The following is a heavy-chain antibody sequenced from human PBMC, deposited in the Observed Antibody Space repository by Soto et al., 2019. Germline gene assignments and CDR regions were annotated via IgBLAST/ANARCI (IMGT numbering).Heavy chain of an antibody. CDR3: ARDYPIYYYDSSGTFDY. J-gene: IGHJ4*02. D-gene: IGHD3-22*01. CDR2: ILYDGSNK. V-gene: IGHV3-30*09. Sequence: VGSLRLSCAASGFTFSSYAMHWVRQAPGKGLEWVAVILYDGSNKYYADSVKGRFAISRDNSKNTLYLQMNSLRAEDTAVYYCARDYPIYYYDSSGTFDYWGQGTLVTVSS. CDR1: GFTFSSYA.